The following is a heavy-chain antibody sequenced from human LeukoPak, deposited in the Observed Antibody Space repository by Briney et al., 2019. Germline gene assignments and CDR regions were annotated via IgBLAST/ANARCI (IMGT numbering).Heavy chain of an antibody. CDR3: ARRGYCSSTSCSPENYYYMDV. J-gene: IGHJ6*03. D-gene: IGHD2-2*01. CDR2: IIPIFGTA. V-gene: IGHV1-69*05. Sequence: ASVKVSCKASGGTFSSYAISWVRQARGQGLEWMGGIIPIFGTANYAQKFQGRVTITTDESTSTAYMELSSLRSEDTAVYYCARRGYCSSTSCSPENYYYMDVWGKGTTVTVSS. CDR1: GGTFSSYA.